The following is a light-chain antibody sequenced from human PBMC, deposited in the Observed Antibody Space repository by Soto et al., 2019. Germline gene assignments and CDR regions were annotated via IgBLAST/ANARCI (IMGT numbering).Light chain of an antibody. J-gene: IGKJ1*01. CDR1: QSISNN. CDR3: LQYHYWWT. Sequence: IVMTQSPATLSLSPGEKATLSCRASQSISNNFAWFQQKPGQVPRLLIYGASNRATGVSARFSGSGSGTEFTLTICSLQSEDFAVYYCLQYHYWWTFGQGTKVEIK. V-gene: IGKV3-15*01. CDR2: GAS.